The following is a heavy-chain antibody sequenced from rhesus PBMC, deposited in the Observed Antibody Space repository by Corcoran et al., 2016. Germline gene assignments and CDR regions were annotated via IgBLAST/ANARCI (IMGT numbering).Heavy chain of an antibody. CDR2: ISRTGEII. J-gene: IGHJ4*01. Sequence: EVQLVESGGALVQPGGSLSLSCAASGFTFSSYDMSWVRQALGEGLEWVSSISRTGEIIYYTDSVKGRFTSSRDNAKNSVSLQMNSLKTEDTAIYYCTRGDYWGQGVLVTVSS. CDR1: GFTFSSYD. V-gene: IGHV3S4*01. CDR3: TRGDY.